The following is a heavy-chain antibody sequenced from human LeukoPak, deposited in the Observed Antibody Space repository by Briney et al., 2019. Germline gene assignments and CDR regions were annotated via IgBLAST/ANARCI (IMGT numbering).Heavy chain of an antibody. Sequence: GGSLRLSCSASGFTFSTYAMSWVRQAPGKGLEWVSGVSGSGRSTYYADSVKGRFTISRDDSKNTLYLYMNSLRADDTAIYYCAKASTMTTSFVFDSWGQGTLVTVSS. V-gene: IGHV3-23*01. CDR1: GFTFSTYA. CDR3: AKASTMTTSFVFDS. CDR2: VSGSGRST. D-gene: IGHD4-17*01. J-gene: IGHJ4*02.